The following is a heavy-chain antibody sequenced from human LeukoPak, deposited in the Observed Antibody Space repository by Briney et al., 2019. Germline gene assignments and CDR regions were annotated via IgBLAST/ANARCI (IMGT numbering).Heavy chain of an antibody. CDR3: AKGKNYSGWYFDY. D-gene: IGHD6-19*01. J-gene: IGHJ4*02. Sequence: GGSLRLSCAASGFTFSSYGMHWVRQAPGKGLEWVAVISYDGSNKYYADSVKGRFTISRDNSKNTLYLQMNSLRAEDTAVYYCAKGKNYSGWYFDYWGQGTLVTVSS. CDR1: GFTFSSYG. CDR2: ISYDGSNK. V-gene: IGHV3-30*18.